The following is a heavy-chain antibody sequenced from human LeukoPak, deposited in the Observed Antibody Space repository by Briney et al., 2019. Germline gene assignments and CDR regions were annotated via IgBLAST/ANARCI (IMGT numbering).Heavy chain of an antibody. CDR3: ARGSGYYLGNY. CDR2: IYGGGST. CDR1: GFTVISIH. Sequence: GGSLSLSWAPSGFTVISIHRSGVPQPPGRGLEWVSVIYGGGSTYYADSVKGRFTISRDNSKNTLYLQMNSLRAEDTAVYYCARGSGYYLGNYWGQGTLVTVSS. V-gene: IGHV3-53*01. D-gene: IGHD3-22*01. J-gene: IGHJ4*02.